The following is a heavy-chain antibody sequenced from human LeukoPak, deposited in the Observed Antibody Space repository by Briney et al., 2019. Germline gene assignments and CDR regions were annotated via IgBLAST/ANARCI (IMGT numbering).Heavy chain of an antibody. CDR1: GGSFSGYY. V-gene: IGHV4-34*01. Sequence: SETLSLTCAVYGGSFSGYYWSWIRQPPGKGLEWIGEINHSGSTNYNPSLKSRVTISVDTSKNQFSLKLSSVTAADTAVYYCARLRGYDFWSGYYRPYYFDYWGQGTLVTVSS. J-gene: IGHJ4*02. CDR3: ARLRGYDFWSGYYRPYYFDY. D-gene: IGHD3-3*01. CDR2: INHSGST.